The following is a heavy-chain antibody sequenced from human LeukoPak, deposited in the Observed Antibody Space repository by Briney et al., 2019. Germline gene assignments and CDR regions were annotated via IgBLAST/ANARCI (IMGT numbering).Heavy chain of an antibody. D-gene: IGHD2-15*01. Sequence: GGSLRLSCAASGFTVSSNYMNWVRQAPGKGLEWVSVIGGNGAEIFYADSVKGRFTISRDNSKNTLYLEMNSLRAEDTAVYYCAKGRTVSSYSASAYWGQGTLVTVSS. CDR1: GFTVSSNY. CDR2: IGGNGAEI. J-gene: IGHJ4*02. CDR3: AKGRTVSSYSASAY. V-gene: IGHV3-23*01.